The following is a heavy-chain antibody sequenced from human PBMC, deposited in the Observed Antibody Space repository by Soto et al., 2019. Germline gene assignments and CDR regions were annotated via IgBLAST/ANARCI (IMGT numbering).Heavy chain of an antibody. J-gene: IGHJ4*02. D-gene: IGHD4-17*01. CDR1: GGTFSSYT. V-gene: IGHV1-69*02. CDR2: IIPILGIA. Sequence: SVKVSCKASGGTFSSYTISWVRQAPGQGLEWMGRIIPILGIANYAQKFQGRVTITADKSTSTAYMELNSLRAEDTAVYYCATPPDYGDYNYWGQGTLVTVSS. CDR3: ATPPDYGDYNY.